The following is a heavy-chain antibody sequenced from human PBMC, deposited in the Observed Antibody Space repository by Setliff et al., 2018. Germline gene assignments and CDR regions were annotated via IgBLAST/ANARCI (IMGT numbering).Heavy chain of an antibody. D-gene: IGHD1-1*01. J-gene: IGHJ4*02. CDR2: IWDDGGNK. CDR1: GFTFSTYR. CDR3: ASTGTYRYFDY. V-gene: IGHV3-33*08. Sequence: PGGSLRLSCAASGFTFSTYRMHWVRQAPGKGLEWVAVIWDDGGNKYHADSVKGRFTISRDNSKNTLYLQMNSLRPEDTAVYYCASTGTYRYFDYWGRGTLVTVSS.